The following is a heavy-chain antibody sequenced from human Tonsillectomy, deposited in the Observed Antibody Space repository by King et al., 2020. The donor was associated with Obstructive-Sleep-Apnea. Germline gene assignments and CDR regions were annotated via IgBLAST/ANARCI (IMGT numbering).Heavy chain of an antibody. J-gene: IGHJ2*01. Sequence: VQLVESGGGLVQPGGSLRLSCAASGFTFSSYSMNWVRQAPGKGLEWVSYISSSSSTIYYADSVKGRFTISRDNAKNSLYLQMNSLRAEDTAVYYCAIKYGAFDLWGRGTLVTVSS. CDR2: ISSSSSTI. V-gene: IGHV3-48*04. CDR1: GFTFSSYS. CDR3: AIKYGAFDL. D-gene: IGHD4-17*01.